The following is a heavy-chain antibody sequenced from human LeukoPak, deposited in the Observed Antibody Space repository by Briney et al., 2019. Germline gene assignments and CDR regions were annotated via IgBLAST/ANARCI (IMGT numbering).Heavy chain of an antibody. J-gene: IGHJ6*02. CDR1: GGSISSYY. D-gene: IGHD3-16*01. V-gene: IGHV4-59*08. CDR3: ASVSFRGGYYYYGMDV. Sequence: SETLSLTCTVSGGSISSYYWSWIRQPPGKGLEWIGYIYYSGSTNYNPSLKSRVTISVDTSKNQFSLKLSSGTAADTAVYYCASVSFRGGYYYYGMDVWGQGTTVTVSS. CDR2: IYYSGST.